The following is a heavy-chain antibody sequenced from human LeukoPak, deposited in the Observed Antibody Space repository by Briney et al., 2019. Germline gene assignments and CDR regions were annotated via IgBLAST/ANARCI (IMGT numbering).Heavy chain of an antibody. CDR3: ARLTYSSGWYKGDAFDT. CDR2: IYYSGST. CDR1: GGSISSYY. Sequence: PSETLSLTCTVSGGSISSYYWSWIRQPPRKGLEWIGYIYYSGSTNYNPSLKSRVTISVDTSKNQFSLKLSSVTAADTAVYYCARLTYSSGWYKGDAFDTWGQGTMVTVSS. J-gene: IGHJ3*02. V-gene: IGHV4-59*01. D-gene: IGHD6-19*01.